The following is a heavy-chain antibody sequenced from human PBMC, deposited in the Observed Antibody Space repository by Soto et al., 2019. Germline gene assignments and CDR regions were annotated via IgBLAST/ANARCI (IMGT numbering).Heavy chain of an antibody. CDR2: ISGSGGST. V-gene: IGHV3-23*01. CDR1: GFTFSSYA. CDR3: AKVTYYDSSGPIGN. Sequence: EVQLLESGGGLVQPGGSLRLSCAASGFTFSSYAMSWVRQAPGKGLEWVSAISGSGGSTYYADSVKGRFTISRDNSKNTLYLQMKSLRAEDTAVYYCAKVTYYDSSGPIGNWGQGTLVTVSS. J-gene: IGHJ4*02. D-gene: IGHD3-22*01.